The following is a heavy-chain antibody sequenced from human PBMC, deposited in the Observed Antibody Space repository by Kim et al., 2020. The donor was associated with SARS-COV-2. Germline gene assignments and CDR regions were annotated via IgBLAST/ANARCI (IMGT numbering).Heavy chain of an antibody. CDR1: GFTFSTYW. D-gene: IGHD6-13*01. V-gene: IGHV3-7*01. CDR3: ARAQIAAPGGDC. CDR2: IKEDGSDE. Sequence: GGSLRLSCEASGFTFSTYWMSWVRQAPGKGLEWVSNIKEDGSDENYVDSVKGRFAISRDNAKNSLYLQMNSLRAEDTSVYYCARAQIAAPGGDCWGQGTLVTVSS. J-gene: IGHJ4*02.